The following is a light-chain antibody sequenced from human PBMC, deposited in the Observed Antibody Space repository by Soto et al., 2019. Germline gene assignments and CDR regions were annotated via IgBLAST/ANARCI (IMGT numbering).Light chain of an antibody. CDR2: GAS. CDR3: HQYGTAPRT. V-gene: IGKV3-20*01. CDR1: QIVAANY. J-gene: IGKJ3*01. Sequence: EAVLTQSPGTLSLSPGERATLSCRASQIVAANYLAWYQQKRGQAPRLLIYGASSRATGIPDRFSGIGSGADFTLTISRLEPEDFSVYYCHQYGTAPRTFGPGTKVDIK.